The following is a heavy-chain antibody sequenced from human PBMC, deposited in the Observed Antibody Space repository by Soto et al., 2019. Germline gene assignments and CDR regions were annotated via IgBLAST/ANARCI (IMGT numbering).Heavy chain of an antibody. CDR3: AKDFPFITIFGVVIPTFDDAFDI. CDR1: GFTFSSYG. Sequence: GSLRLSCAASGFTFSSYGMHWVRQAPGKGLEWVAVISYDGSNKYYADSVKGRFTISRDNSKNTLYLQMNSLRAEDTAVYYCAKDFPFITIFGVVIPTFDDAFDIWGQGTMVTVSS. J-gene: IGHJ3*02. CDR2: ISYDGSNK. V-gene: IGHV3-30*18. D-gene: IGHD3-3*01.